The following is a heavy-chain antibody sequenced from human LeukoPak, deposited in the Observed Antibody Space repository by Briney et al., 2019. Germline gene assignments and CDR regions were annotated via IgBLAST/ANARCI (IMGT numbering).Heavy chain of an antibody. J-gene: IGHJ3*02. CDR3: ARVELGAYANAFDI. CDR1: GFTFGSYA. Sequence: TGGSLRLSCAASGFTFGSYAMSWVRQAPGKGLEWVSTITDSGGSTYYADSVKGRFTISRDNSKNTLYLQMNSLRAEDTAVYYCARVELGAYANAFDIWGQGTMVTVSS. CDR2: ITDSGGST. V-gene: IGHV3-23*01. D-gene: IGHD1-26*01.